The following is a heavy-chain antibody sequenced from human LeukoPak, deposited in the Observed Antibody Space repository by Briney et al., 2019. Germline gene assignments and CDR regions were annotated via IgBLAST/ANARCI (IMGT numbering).Heavy chain of an antibody. D-gene: IGHD6-13*01. CDR3: VKGRISEDGLDF. J-gene: IGHJ4*02. Sequence: GGSLRLSCAASGFSFSSYSMNWVRQAPGKGLEWVSYISSSSSTIDYADSVKGRITISRDNSKNMLYLQMNSLRAEDTAVYYCVKGRISEDGLDFWGQGTLVTVSS. CDR1: GFSFSSYS. CDR2: ISSSSSTI. V-gene: IGHV3-48*01.